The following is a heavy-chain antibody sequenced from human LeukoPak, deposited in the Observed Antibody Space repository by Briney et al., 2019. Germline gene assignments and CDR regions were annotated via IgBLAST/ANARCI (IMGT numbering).Heavy chain of an antibody. J-gene: IGHJ3*02. D-gene: IGHD2-15*01. CDR2: ISSSGSTI. Sequence: GGSLRLSCAASGFTFSDYYMSWIRQAPGKGLEWVSYISSSGSTIYYADSVKGRFTISRDNAKNSLYLQMNSLRAEDTAVYYCAACSKPSSGLAFDIWGQGTMVTVSS. CDR1: GFTFSDYY. V-gene: IGHV3-11*01. CDR3: AACSKPSSGLAFDI.